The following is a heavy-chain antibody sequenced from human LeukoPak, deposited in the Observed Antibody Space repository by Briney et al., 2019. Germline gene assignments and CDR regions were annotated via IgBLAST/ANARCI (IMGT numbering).Heavy chain of an antibody. V-gene: IGHV3-21*01. CDR2: ISSSISYI. J-gene: IGHJ4*02. D-gene: IGHD5-12*01. Sequence: SISSSISYIYYADSVKGRFTISRDNAKNSLYLQMNSLRAEDTAVYYCARGARGYSGYGHDYWGQGTLVTVSS. CDR3: ARGARGYSGYGHDY.